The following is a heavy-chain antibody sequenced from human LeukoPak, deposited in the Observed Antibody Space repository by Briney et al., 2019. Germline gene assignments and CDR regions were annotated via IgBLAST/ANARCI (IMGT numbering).Heavy chain of an antibody. CDR3: ARVYGSARPPDY. D-gene: IGHD6-6*01. CDR2: IIPIFGTA. Sequence: ASVKVSCKASGGTFSSYATSWVRQAPGQGLEWMGGIIPIFGTANYAQKFQGRVTITADESTSTAYMELSSLRSEDTAVYYCARVYGSARPPDYWGQGTLVTVSS. CDR1: GGTFSSYA. V-gene: IGHV1-69*13. J-gene: IGHJ4*02.